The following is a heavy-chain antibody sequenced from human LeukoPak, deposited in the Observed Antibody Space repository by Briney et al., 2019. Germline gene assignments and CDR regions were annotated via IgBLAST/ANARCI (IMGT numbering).Heavy chain of an antibody. V-gene: IGHV3-7*01. CDR2: IKQDGSEK. J-gene: IGHJ5*02. CDR1: GFTFSSYW. CDR3: ARVFVLMVYASNWFDP. D-gene: IGHD2-8*01. Sequence: GSLRLSCAASGFTFSSYWMSWVRQAPGKGLEWVANIKQDGSEKYYVDSVKGRFTISRDNAKNSLYLQMNSLRAEDTAVYYCARVFVLMVYASNWFDPWGQGTLVTVSS.